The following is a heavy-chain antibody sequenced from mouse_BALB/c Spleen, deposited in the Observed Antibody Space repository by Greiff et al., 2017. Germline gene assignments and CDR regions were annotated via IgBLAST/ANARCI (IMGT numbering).Heavy chain of an antibody. D-gene: IGHD2-14*01. V-gene: IGHV14-3*02. CDR1: GFNIKDTY. CDR2: IDPANGNT. CDR3: ARYRSYAMDY. Sequence: VQLQQSGAELVKPGASVKLSCTASGFNIKDTYMHWVKQRPEQGLEWIGRIDPANGNTKYDPKFQGKATITADTSSNTACLQLSSLTSEDTAVYYCARYRSYAMDYWGQGTSVTVSS. J-gene: IGHJ4*01.